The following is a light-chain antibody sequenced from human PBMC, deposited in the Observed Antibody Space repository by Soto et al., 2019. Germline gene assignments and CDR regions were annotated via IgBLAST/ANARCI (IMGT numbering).Light chain of an antibody. CDR1: QTISTS. CDR2: LAS. CDR3: HQYGTSSRT. V-gene: IGKV1-5*03. J-gene: IGKJ1*01. Sequence: DIQMTQSPSTLSAFVGDRVTITCRASQTISTSLAWYQQKPGKAPKLLIYLASTLQSGVPARFSGSGSATEFTLSISSLQPDDFATYDCHQYGTSSRTFGQGTTVEIK.